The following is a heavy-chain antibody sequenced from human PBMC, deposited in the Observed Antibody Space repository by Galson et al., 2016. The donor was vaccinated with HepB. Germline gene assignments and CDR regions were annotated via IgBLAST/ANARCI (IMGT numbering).Heavy chain of an antibody. CDR1: GFSLRSSGVG. D-gene: IGHD1-1*01. V-gene: IGHV2-5*01. CDR3: AHRVGHWNDLFVY. J-gene: IGHJ4*02. Sequence: PALVKPTQTLTLTCTFSGFSLRSSGVGVGWIRQPPGKALEWLALVHWNDDNRFNPSLKSRVTVAKDTSKNQVILIMTNMDPVDTGTYYCAHRVGHWNDLFVYWGPGTLVTVSS. CDR2: VHWNDDN.